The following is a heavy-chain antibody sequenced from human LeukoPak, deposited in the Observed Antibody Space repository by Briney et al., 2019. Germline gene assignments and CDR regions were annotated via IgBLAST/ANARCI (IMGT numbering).Heavy chain of an antibody. CDR1: GFTFSRHW. D-gene: IGHD4-17*01. V-gene: IGHV3-7*03. CDR2: IKQDGSDK. J-gene: IGHJ3*02. Sequence: GGSLRLSCAASGFTFSRHWMSWVRQAPGEGLEWVANIKQDGSDKYYVDSVKGRFTISRDNAKNSLYLQMNSLRAEDTAVYYCARGRYGRDDFDIWGQGTMVTVFS. CDR3: ARGRYGRDDFDI.